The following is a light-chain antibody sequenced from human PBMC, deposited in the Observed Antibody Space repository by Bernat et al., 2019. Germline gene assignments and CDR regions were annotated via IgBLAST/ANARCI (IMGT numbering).Light chain of an antibody. CDR3: LQHYNYPET. Sequence: VLTQSPGTLSLSPGERATLSCRASQSVSSTFLAWYQQKPGQAPRLLIYGASSRATGIPDRFSGSGSGTDFTLTISSLQPEDFATYYCLQHYNYPETFSQGTKVEIK. CDR2: GAS. CDR1: QSVSSTF. V-gene: IGKV3-20*01. J-gene: IGKJ1*01.